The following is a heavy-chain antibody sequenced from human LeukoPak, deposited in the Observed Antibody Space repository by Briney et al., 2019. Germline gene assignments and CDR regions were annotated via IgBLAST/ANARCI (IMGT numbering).Heavy chain of an antibody. J-gene: IGHJ4*02. V-gene: IGHV1-18*01. D-gene: IGHD3-22*01. Sequence: ASVTVSCTASGGTFSSYAISWVRQAPGQGLVWMGWISAYNGNTNYAQKLQGRVTMTTDTSTSTAYMELRSLRSDDTAVYYCARGTLGLYDSSGPQGGDDYWGQGTLVTVSS. CDR2: ISAYNGNT. CDR1: GGTFSSYA. CDR3: ARGTLGLYDSSGPQGGDDY.